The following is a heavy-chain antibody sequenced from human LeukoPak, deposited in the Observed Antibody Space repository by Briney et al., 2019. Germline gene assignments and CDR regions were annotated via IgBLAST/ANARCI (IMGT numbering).Heavy chain of an antibody. CDR2: INWNSSYI. Sequence: GGSLRLSCAASGFIFDDYAMHWVRQVPGKGLQWVSGINWNSSYIGLADFVKGRVTISRDNAKNSLYLNMNSLRAEDTALYYCAKDTTATGTGNFDYWGQGTLVTVSS. V-gene: IGHV3-9*01. CDR3: AKDTTATGTGNFDY. J-gene: IGHJ4*02. CDR1: GFIFDDYA. D-gene: IGHD6-13*01.